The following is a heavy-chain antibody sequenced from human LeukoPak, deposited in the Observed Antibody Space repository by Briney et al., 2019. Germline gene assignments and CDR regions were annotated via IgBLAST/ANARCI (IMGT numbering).Heavy chain of an antibody. CDR3: ARGRYCSADTCSGGDAFDI. D-gene: IGHD2-15*01. CDR2: IYTRGST. V-gene: IGHV4-4*07. Sequence: SETLSLTCTVSGGSVNNYYWSWIRQPAGKGLEWIGRIYTRGSTNYNPSLKSRVTMSVDTSKNQFSLKLSSVTAADTAVYYCARGRYCSADTCSGGDAFDIWGQGTMVSVSS. J-gene: IGHJ3*02. CDR1: GGSVNNYY.